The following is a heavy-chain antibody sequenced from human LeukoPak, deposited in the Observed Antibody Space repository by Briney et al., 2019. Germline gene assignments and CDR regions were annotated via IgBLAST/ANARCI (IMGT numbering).Heavy chain of an antibody. CDR1: GFTFSSCW. CDR2: IKQDGSEK. J-gene: IGHJ4*02. D-gene: IGHD1-26*01. CDR3: ARDWAYNGGSYGVD. V-gene: IGHV3-7*01. Sequence: GGSLRLSCPASGFTFSSCWMSWVRQAPGKGLEWVANIKQDGSEKYYVDSVKGRFTISRDNAKNSLYLQMNSLRAEDTAVYYCARDWAYNGGSYGVDWGQGTLVTVSS.